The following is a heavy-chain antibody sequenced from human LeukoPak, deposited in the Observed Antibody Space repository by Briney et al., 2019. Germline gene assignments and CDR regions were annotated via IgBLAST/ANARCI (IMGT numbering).Heavy chain of an antibody. CDR3: ASLVTVAGFDY. D-gene: IGHD6-19*01. V-gene: IGHV1-69*13. J-gene: IGHJ4*02. Sequence: GASVKVSCKASGGTFSSYAISWVRQAPGQGLEWMGGIIPIFGTANYAQKFQGRVTITADESTSTAYMELSSLRSEDTAVYYCASLVTVAGFDYWGQGTLVTVSS. CDR2: IIPIFGTA. CDR1: GGTFSSYA.